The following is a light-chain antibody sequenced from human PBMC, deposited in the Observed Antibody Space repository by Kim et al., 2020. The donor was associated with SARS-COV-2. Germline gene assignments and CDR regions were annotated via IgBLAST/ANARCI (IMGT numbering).Light chain of an antibody. CDR1: NIGPAYD. Sequence: GAQGQPVTISCTGANIGPAYDVHWYQQFPGSAPKLLIYGDIHRPSGVPDRFSGSKSGTSASLAITGLQGEDEADYFCQTYDSGHVVFGGGTQLTVL. CDR2: GDI. J-gene: IGLJ2*01. CDR3: QTYDSGHVV. V-gene: IGLV1-40*01.